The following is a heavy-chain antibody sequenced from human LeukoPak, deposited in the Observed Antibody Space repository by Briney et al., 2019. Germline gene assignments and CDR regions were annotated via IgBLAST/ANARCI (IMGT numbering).Heavy chain of an antibody. Sequence: ASVKVSCKASGYTFTSYGISWVRQAPGQGLEWMGWISAYNGNTNYAQKLRGRVTMTTDTSTSTAYMELRSLRSDDTAVYYCARDPWLTGDRRDAFDIWGQGTMVTVSS. CDR2: ISAYNGNT. CDR1: GYTFTSYG. J-gene: IGHJ3*02. V-gene: IGHV1-18*01. D-gene: IGHD7-27*01. CDR3: ARDPWLTGDRRDAFDI.